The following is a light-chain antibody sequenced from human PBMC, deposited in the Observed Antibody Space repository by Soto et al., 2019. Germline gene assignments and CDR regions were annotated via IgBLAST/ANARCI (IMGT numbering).Light chain of an antibody. CDR2: DAS. CDR1: QSVSSY. J-gene: IGKJ4*01. V-gene: IGKV3-11*01. CDR3: QQRSNWLLT. Sequence: EIVLTQSPATLSLSPGERATLSCRASQSVSSYLAWYQQKPGQAPRLLIYDASNMATGIPARFSGSGSGTDFTLPIRSLEPEDFAVYYCQQRSNWLLTFGGGTKVEIK.